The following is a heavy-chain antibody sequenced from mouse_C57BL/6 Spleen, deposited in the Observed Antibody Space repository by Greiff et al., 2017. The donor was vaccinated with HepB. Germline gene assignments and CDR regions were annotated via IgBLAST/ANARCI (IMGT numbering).Heavy chain of an antibody. CDR2: ISYSGST. J-gene: IGHJ1*03. Sequence: DVKLQESGPGMVKPSQSLSLTCTVTGYSITSGYDWHWIRHFPGNKLEWMGYISYSGSTNYNPSLKSRISITHDTSKNHFFLKLNSVTTEDTATYYCARETVVAKYFDVWGTGTTVTVSS. D-gene: IGHD1-1*01. CDR3: ARETVVAKYFDV. V-gene: IGHV3-1*01. CDR1: GYSITSGYD.